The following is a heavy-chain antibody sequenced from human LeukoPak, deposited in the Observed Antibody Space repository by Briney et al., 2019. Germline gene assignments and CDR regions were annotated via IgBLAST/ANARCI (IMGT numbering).Heavy chain of an antibody. CDR1: GYTFTDYF. CDR2: ISAYNGNT. Sequence: VASVKVSCKASGYTFTDYFMNWVRQAPGQGLEWMGWISAYNGNTNYAQKLQGRVTMTTDTSTSTAYMELRSLRSDDTAVYYCARGYDSSGYYEHYFDYWGQGTLVTVSS. J-gene: IGHJ4*02. CDR3: ARGYDSSGYYEHYFDY. V-gene: IGHV1-18*04. D-gene: IGHD3-22*01.